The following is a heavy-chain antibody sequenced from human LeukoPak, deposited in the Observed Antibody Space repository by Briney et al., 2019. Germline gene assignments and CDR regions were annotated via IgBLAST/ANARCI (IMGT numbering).Heavy chain of an antibody. CDR2: INHSGST. CDR1: GGSFSGYY. CDR3: AKNYDILTGYYNPFDY. J-gene: IGHJ4*02. D-gene: IGHD3-9*01. Sequence: SETLSLTCAVYGGSFSGYYWSWIRQPPGKGLEWIGEINHSGSTNYNPSLKSRVTISVDTSKNQFSLKLSSVTAADTAVYYCAKNYDILTGYYNPFDYWGQGTLVTVSS. V-gene: IGHV4-34*01.